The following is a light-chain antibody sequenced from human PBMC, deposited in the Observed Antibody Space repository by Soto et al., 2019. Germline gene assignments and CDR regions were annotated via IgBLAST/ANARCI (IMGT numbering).Light chain of an antibody. CDR1: SSDVETYNS. J-gene: IGLJ1*01. CDR2: DVN. Sequence: QSALTQPRSVSGSPGQSVTISCTGTSSDVETYNSVSWYQQHPGKAPKLMIYDVNKRPSGVPDRFSGSMSGNTASLAISGLRSEDEADYYCAAWDDSLSGSYVFGTGTKLTVL. V-gene: IGLV2-11*01. CDR3: AAWDDSLSGSYV.